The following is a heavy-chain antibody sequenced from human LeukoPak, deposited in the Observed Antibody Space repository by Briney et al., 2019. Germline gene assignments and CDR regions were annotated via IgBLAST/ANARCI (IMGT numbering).Heavy chain of an antibody. CDR1: DGSISSSSYY. V-gene: IGHV4-39*07. J-gene: IGHJ4*02. Sequence: SETLSLTCSVSDGSISSSSYYWAWIRQPPGKGLEWVGSVYYGGSAYYNPSLKSRVTISVDTSKNLLSLKLSSVTAADTAVYYCARGPPPDFDCWGQGTLVTVSS. CDR3: ARGPPPDFDC. CDR2: VYYGGSA.